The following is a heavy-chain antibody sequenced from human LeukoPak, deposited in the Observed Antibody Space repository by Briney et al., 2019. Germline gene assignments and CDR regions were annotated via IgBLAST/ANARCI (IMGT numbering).Heavy chain of an antibody. CDR2: ISSSGSTI. CDR3: ARDRYSLDW. V-gene: IGHV3-48*04. D-gene: IGHD1-1*01. Sequence: GGSLRLSCAAPGFTFSSYGMHWVRPAPGKGLEWVSYISSSGSTIYYADSVKGRFTISRDNDKHSLYLQMNSLRAEDTAVYYCARDRYSLDWWGQGTLVTVSS. J-gene: IGHJ4*02. CDR1: GFTFSSYG.